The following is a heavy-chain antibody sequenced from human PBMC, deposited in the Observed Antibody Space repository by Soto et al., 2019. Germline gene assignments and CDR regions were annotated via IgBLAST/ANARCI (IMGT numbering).Heavy chain of an antibody. D-gene: IGHD6-13*01. Sequence: SQTLSLTCAMSGDSVSSKSAAWNWIRQSPSRGLEWLGRTYYRSKWYNDYAVFVKSRITINPDISKNQFSLQLNSVTPEDTAVYYCARDAGTPFDYWGQGRMVTVSS. CDR3: ARDAGTPFDY. CDR2: TYYRSKWYN. J-gene: IGHJ4*02. CDR1: GDSVSSKSAA. V-gene: IGHV6-1*01.